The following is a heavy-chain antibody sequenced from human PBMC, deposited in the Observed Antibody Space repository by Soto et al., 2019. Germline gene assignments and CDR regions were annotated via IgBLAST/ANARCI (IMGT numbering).Heavy chain of an antibody. V-gene: IGHV4-30-4*01. CDR2: IYYIGST. J-gene: IGHJ5*02. Sequence: PSETLSLTCTVSGGSISSGYYYWSWIRQPPGKGLEWIGYIYYIGSTYYNPSLKSRVTISVDTSKNQFSLKLSSVTAADTAVYYCARQNWSGYLNWFDPWGQGTLVTVSS. CDR3: ARQNWSGYLNWFDP. D-gene: IGHD3-3*01. CDR1: GGSISSGYYY.